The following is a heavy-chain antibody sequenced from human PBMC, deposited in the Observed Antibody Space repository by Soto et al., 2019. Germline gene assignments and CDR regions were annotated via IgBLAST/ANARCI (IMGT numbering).Heavy chain of an antibody. Sequence: QVLLQQWGAGLLKPSETLSLTCAVYGESFSAYHWSWIRQPPGKGLEWIGEINHSGSTNYNPSLKSRVTISVDTSKNQFSLKLSSVTAADTAVYYCARTSRFAYWGQGTLVTVSS. CDR1: GESFSAYH. V-gene: IGHV4-34*01. CDR2: INHSGST. CDR3: ARTSRFAY. J-gene: IGHJ4*02.